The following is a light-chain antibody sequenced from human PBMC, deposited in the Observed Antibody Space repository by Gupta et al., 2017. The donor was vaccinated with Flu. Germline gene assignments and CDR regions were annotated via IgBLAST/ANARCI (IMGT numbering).Light chain of an antibody. CDR1: QDIGSW. J-gene: IGKJ4*01. CDR2: AAS. V-gene: IGKV1-12*01. Sequence: GYRVTITCRASQDIGSWLAWYQQAPGKAPKVLVSAASSLESGVPSRFSGSGYGTDFTLIITSLQPEDFATYFCLQANTFPLTFGGGTQVEMK. CDR3: LQANTFPLT.